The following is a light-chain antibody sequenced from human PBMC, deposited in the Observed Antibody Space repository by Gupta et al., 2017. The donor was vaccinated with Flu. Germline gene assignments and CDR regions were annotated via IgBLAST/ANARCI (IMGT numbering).Light chain of an antibody. Sequence: EIVLPQSPATLSLSPGERASLSCRASQSVSNFLAWYQHKPGQAPRLLIYDASNRATGIPARFSGSGSGTDFTLTISSLEPEDAAVYYCQQRRDLLTFGGGTRVQIK. V-gene: IGKV3-11*01. CDR3: QQRRDLLT. CDR1: QSVSNF. J-gene: IGKJ4*01. CDR2: DAS.